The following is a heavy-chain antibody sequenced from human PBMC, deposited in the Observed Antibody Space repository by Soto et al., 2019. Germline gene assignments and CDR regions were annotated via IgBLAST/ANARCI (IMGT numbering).Heavy chain of an antibody. Sequence: QVQLVQSGAEVKKPGSSVKVSCKASGGTFSSYAISWVRQAPGQGLEWMGGIIPIFGTATYAQKFQGRVTITADESTSTAYMGLSSLRSEDTAVYYGARGVVGGSSGWYGYWGQGTLVIVSS. V-gene: IGHV1-69*01. CDR2: IIPIFGTA. J-gene: IGHJ4*02. CDR3: ARGVVGGSSGWYGY. D-gene: IGHD6-19*01. CDR1: GGTFSSYA.